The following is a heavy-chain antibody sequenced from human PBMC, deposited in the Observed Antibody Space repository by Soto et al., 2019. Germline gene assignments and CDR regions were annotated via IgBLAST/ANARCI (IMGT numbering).Heavy chain of an antibody. D-gene: IGHD4-17*01. J-gene: IGHJ5*02. CDR3: AKDSDYARRGYNWVYP. V-gene: IGHV3-23*01. Sequence: EVQLLESGGRLVQPEGSLSLSCAASGFTFSSSAMSWVRQAPGKGLEWVSTIVGSGGSTYYADSVKGRFTISRDNSKNTLYLQMNSLRAEDTAVYYCAKDSDYARRGYNWVYPWGQGTLVTVCS. CDR1: GFTFSSSA. CDR2: IVGSGGST.